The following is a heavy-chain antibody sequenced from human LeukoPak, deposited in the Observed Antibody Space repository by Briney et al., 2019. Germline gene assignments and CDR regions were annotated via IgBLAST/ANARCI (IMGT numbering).Heavy chain of an antibody. J-gene: IGHJ3*02. V-gene: IGHV4-38-2*02. CDR3: ARGRSGSGKPDDAFDI. D-gene: IGHD3-10*01. CDR2: IYHSGST. Sequence: SETLSLTCTVSGYSISSGYYWGWIRQPPGKGLEWIGSIYHSGSTYYNPSLKSRVTISVDTSKNQFSLKLSSVTAADTAVYYCARGRSGSGKPDDAFDIWGQGTMVTVSS. CDR1: GYSISSGYY.